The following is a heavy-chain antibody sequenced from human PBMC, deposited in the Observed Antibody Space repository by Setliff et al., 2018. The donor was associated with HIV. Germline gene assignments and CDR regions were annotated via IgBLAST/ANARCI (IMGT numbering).Heavy chain of an antibody. CDR2: MHYSGST. Sequence: PSETLSLTCTVSGGSISSPYWSWIRQPPGKGLEWIGYMHYSGSTNYNPSLKSRVTISVDTSKNQFSLKLSSVTAADTAVYYCGRCMSVAVPEYWGQGTLVTVSS. D-gene: IGHD2-21*01. CDR3: GRCMSVAVPEY. CDR1: GGSISSPY. J-gene: IGHJ4*02. V-gene: IGHV4-59*08.